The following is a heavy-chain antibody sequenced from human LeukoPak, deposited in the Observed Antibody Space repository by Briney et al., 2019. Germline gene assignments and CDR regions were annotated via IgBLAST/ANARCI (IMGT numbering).Heavy chain of an antibody. CDR1: GYTFTSYG. CDR2: ISAYNGNT. Sequence: GASVKVSCKASGYTFTSYGISWVRQAPGQGLGGMGWISAYNGNTNYAQKLQGRVTMTTDTSTRTAYMELRSLRSDDTAVYYCATSPPGLDYYYGMDVWGQGTTVTVSS. CDR3: ATSPPGLDYYYGMDV. J-gene: IGHJ6*02. V-gene: IGHV1-18*01. D-gene: IGHD3/OR15-3a*01.